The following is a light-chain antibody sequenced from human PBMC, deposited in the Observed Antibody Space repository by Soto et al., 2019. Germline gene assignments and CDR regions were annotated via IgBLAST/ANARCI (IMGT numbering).Light chain of an antibody. V-gene: IGKV3-20*01. J-gene: IGKJ5*01. Sequence: EIVLTQSSDTLSLSPGERATLSCRASQSVRNNYLAWYQVRPGQAPRLLIYDASTKATAIPDRISGGGSGTDFTLTITGLEPEDLAVYYCQQYGSSPPFTFGQGTRLEI. CDR1: QSVRNNY. CDR3: QQYGSSPPFT. CDR2: DAS.